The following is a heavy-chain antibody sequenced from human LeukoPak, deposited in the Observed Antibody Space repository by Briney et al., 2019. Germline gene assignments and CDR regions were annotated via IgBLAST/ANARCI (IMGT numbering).Heavy chain of an antibody. V-gene: IGHV3-23*01. J-gene: IGHJ4*02. Sequence: GESLRLSCAASGFTFNTYTMNWVRLVPGKGLEWVSLITGNGVSTYYADSVKGRFTISRDNSKNTLYLQMNSLRAEDTAVYYCAKGLHSSSWYSDSWGQGTLVTVSS. CDR2: ITGNGVST. CDR3: AKGLHSSSWYSDS. D-gene: IGHD6-13*01. CDR1: GFTFNTYT.